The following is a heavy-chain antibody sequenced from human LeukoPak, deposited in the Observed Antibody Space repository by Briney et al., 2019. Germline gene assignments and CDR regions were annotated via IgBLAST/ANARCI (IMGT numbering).Heavy chain of an antibody. Sequence: SETLSLTCAVYGGSFSGYYWSWIRQPPGKGLEWIGEINHSGSTNYNPSLKSRVTISVDTSKNQFSLKLSSVTAADTAVYYCARQGIVATISGRHYYYYGMDVWGQGTTVTVSS. V-gene: IGHV4-34*01. CDR2: INHSGST. J-gene: IGHJ6*02. D-gene: IGHD5-12*01. CDR3: ARQGIVATISGRHYYYYGMDV. CDR1: GGSFSGYY.